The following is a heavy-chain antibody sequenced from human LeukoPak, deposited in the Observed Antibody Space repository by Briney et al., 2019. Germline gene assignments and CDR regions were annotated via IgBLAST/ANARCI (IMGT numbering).Heavy chain of an antibody. D-gene: IGHD6-19*01. CDR1: GGTFSSYA. J-gene: IGHJ4*02. Sequence: SVKVSCKASGGTFSSYAISWVRQAPGQGLAWMGGIIPIFGTANYAQKFQGRVTITTDESTSTAYMELSSLRSEDTAVYYCARATEEAVAGTHWGQGTLVTVSS. CDR2: IIPIFGTA. V-gene: IGHV1-69*05. CDR3: ARATEEAVAGTH.